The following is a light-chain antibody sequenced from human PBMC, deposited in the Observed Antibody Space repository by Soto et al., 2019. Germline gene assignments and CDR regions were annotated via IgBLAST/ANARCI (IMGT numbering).Light chain of an antibody. CDR2: DVS. J-gene: IGLJ1*01. CDR1: SSDVGGYNY. V-gene: IGLV2-14*01. Sequence: QSVLTQPASVSGSPGQSITISCTGTSSDVGGYNYVSWYQQHPGKAPKLMIYDVSNRPSGVSNLFSGPKSGNTASLTISGLQAEDEADYYCSSYTSSSTLYYVFGTGTKVTVL. CDR3: SSYTSSSTLYYV.